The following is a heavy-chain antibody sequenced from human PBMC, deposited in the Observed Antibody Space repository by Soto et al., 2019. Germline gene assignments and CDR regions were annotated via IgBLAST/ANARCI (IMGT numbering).Heavy chain of an antibody. CDR1: GGSISSYY. CDR2: IYYSGST. D-gene: IGHD5-12*01. V-gene: IGHV4-59*08. CDR3: ARHECLRSSLYYFDY. J-gene: IGHJ4*02. Sequence: SETLSLTCTVSGGSISSYYWSWIRQPPGKGLEWIGYIYYSGSTNYNPSLKSRVTISVDTSKNQFSLKLSSVTAADTAVYYCARHECLRSSLYYFDYWGQGTLVTVSS.